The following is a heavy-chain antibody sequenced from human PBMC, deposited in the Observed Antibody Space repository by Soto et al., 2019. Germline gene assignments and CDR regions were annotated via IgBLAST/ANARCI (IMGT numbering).Heavy chain of an antibody. V-gene: IGHV1-69*01. Sequence: QVQLVQSGAEVKKPGSSVQVSCKASGGTFSSYAISWVRQAPGQGLEWMGGIIPIFGTANYAQKFQGRVTITADESTSTAYMELSSLRSEDTAVYYCARQPEGVGASHYYYYGMDVWGQGTTVTVSS. J-gene: IGHJ6*02. CDR1: GGTFSSYA. CDR2: IIPIFGTA. D-gene: IGHD1-26*01. CDR3: ARQPEGVGASHYYYYGMDV.